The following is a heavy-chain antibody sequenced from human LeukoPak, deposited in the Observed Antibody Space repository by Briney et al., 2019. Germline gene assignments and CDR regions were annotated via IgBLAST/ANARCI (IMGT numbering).Heavy chain of an antibody. J-gene: IGHJ3*02. CDR2: IKPDGSQT. Sequence: GWSLRLSCAASGFTFSDYWMTWVRQVPGKGLEWVANIKPDGSQTSFVDSVKGRFSISRDNAKTSLYLQMNNLRAEDTAVYYCAKAKYQLLWGIFHIWGQGTMVTVSS. CDR1: GFTFSDYW. CDR3: AKAKYQLLWGIFHI. V-gene: IGHV3-7*01. D-gene: IGHD2-2*01.